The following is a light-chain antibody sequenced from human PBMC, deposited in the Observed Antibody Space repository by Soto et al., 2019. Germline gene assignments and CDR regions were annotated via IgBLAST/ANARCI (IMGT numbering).Light chain of an antibody. CDR2: EVS. V-gene: IGLV2-23*02. CDR3: CSYAGSYTFEV. J-gene: IGLJ2*01. CDR1: SSDVGSHNF. Sequence: QSALTQPASVSGSPGQSITISCTGTSSDVGSHNFVSWYQQHPGKAPELMIYEVSKRPSGVSNRFSGSKSGNTASLTISGLQAEDEADYYCCSYAGSYTFEVFGGGTKLTVL.